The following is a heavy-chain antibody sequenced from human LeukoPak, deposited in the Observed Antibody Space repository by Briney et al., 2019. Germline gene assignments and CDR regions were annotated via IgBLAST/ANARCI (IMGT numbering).Heavy chain of an antibody. CDR2: IYYTGTT. CDR1: GGSISSSLYH. V-gene: IGHV4-39*01. D-gene: IGHD2-2*01. Sequence: SETLSLTCTVSGGSISSSLYHWGWIRQSPGKNLEWLGSIYYTGTTHYNPSLKSRVTISVDTSKNQFSLNLSSVTAADTAVYYCARHCSSTSCYDWFDPWGQGTLVTVSS. CDR3: ARHCSSTSCYDWFDP. J-gene: IGHJ5*02.